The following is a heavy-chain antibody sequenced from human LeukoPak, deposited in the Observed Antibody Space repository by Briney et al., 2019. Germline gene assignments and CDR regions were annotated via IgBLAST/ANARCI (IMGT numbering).Heavy chain of an antibody. CDR1: GFTFSNYW. D-gene: IGHD2-2*01. J-gene: IGHJ3*01. CDR2: IKQDGREK. V-gene: IGHV3-7*01. Sequence: GGALRLSCAASGFTFSNYWMSWVRQAPGKGLEWVAKIKQDGREKYYVESVRGGFTISRDNVKNSLSMQMNSLRAEDTDVYYCARDQGYCTSASCRGDAFDVWGQGSMISVSS. CDR3: ARDQGYCTSASCRGDAFDV.